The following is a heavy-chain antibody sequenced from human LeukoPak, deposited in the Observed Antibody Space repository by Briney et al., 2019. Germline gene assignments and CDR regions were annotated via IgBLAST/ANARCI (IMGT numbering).Heavy chain of an antibody. D-gene: IGHD3-10*01. V-gene: IGHV4-39*07. CDR1: GGSISSGGYY. Sequence: PSETLSLTCTVSGGSISSGGYYWSWIRQPPGKGLEWIGEINHSGSTNYNPSLKSRVTISVDTSKNQFSLKLSSVTAADTAVYYCARVLPHYLGFGGPLRYWGQGTLVTVSS. CDR3: ARVLPHYLGFGGPLRY. CDR2: INHSGST. J-gene: IGHJ4*02.